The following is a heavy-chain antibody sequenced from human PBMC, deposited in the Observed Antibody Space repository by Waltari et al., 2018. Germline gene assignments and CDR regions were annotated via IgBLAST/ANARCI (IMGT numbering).Heavy chain of an antibody. D-gene: IGHD2-21*02. J-gene: IGHJ5*02. Sequence: QVQLQESGPCLLKPSETLAPICTLSGGSISGFYWSWVRQPPGKGLDWIGYIYYTGSTNFNPSLKSRVTMSVDTSKNQFSLKLSSVTAADTAFYYCARGGGGDWEWFDPWGQGTLVTVSS. CDR1: GGSISGFY. CDR2: IYYTGST. V-gene: IGHV4-59*01. CDR3: ARGGGGDWEWFDP.